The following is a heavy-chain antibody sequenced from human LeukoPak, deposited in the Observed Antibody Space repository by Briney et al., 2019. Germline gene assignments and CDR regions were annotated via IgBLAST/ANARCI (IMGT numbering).Heavy chain of an antibody. V-gene: IGHV3-74*01. Sequence: PGGSVRLSCGASGFTFSSYWMHWVRQAPGKGLVWVSLINSDGSSTSYADTVKGRFTISRDNAKNTLDLQMNSLRSEDTAVYYCAGRMAYYYYSGMDVWGQGTTVTVSS. CDR1: GFTFSSYW. D-gene: IGHD2-8*01. CDR3: AGRMAYYYYSGMDV. CDR2: INSDGSST. J-gene: IGHJ6*02.